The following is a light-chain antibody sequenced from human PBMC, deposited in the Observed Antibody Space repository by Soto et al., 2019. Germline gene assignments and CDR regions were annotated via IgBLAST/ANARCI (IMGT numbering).Light chain of an antibody. V-gene: IGKV1-6*01. J-gene: IGKJ1*01. CDR1: QGIRND. Sequence: AIQMTQSPSSLSASVGDRVTITCRASQGIRNDLGWYQQKPGKAPKPLIYAASSLQSGVPSRFSGSGSGTDFTLTSSSLHPEDFATYYCLQDYNYPRTFGQGTKVEIK. CDR3: LQDYNYPRT. CDR2: AAS.